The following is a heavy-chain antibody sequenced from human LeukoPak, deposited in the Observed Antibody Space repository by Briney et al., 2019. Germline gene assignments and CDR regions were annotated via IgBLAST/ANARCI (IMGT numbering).Heavy chain of an antibody. CDR1: GGTFSSYT. D-gene: IGHD3-22*01. J-gene: IGHJ4*02. Sequence: GASVKASCKASGGTFSSYTISWVRQAPGQGLGWMGRIIPILGIANYAQKFQGRVTITADKSTSTAYMELSSLRSEDTAVYYCAREREDSSDYWGQGTLVTVSS. CDR3: AREREDSSDY. V-gene: IGHV1-69*04. CDR2: IIPILGIA.